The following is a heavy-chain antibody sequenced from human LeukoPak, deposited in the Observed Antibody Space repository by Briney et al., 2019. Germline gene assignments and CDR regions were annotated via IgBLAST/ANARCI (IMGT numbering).Heavy chain of an antibody. D-gene: IGHD3-16*01. J-gene: IGHJ6*03. CDR3: ARETSQKGAHYMDV. CDR1: GGSISSYY. Sequence: PSETLSLTCTVSGGSISSYYWSWIRQPPGKGLEWIGYIYYSGSTNYNPSLKSRVTISVDTSKNQFSLKLTSVTAADTAVYYCARETSQKGAHYMDVWGKGTTVTISS. CDR2: IYYSGST. V-gene: IGHV4-59*01.